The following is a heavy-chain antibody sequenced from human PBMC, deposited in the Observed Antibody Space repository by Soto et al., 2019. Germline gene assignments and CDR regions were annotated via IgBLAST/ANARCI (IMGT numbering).Heavy chain of an antibody. V-gene: IGHV1-58*01. Sequence: SVKVSCKASGFTFTSSAVQWVRQARGQRLEWIGWIVVGSGNTNYAQKFQERVTITRDMSTSTAYMELSSLRSEDTAVYYCAAKYYYDSSGWYYFDFWGQGTLVTVSS. CDR2: IVVGSGNT. CDR3: AAKYYYDSSGWYYFDF. J-gene: IGHJ4*02. CDR1: GFTFTSSA. D-gene: IGHD3-22*01.